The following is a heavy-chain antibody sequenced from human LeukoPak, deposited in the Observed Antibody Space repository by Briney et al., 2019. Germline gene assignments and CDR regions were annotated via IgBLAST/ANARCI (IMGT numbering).Heavy chain of an antibody. CDR2: ISSSSSTI. CDR1: GFNFFSYN. Sequence: GSLRLSCAASGFNFFSYNMNWVRQAPEKGLEWFSYISSSSSTIYYADSVRGRFTMSRDNAKKSLSLQMNSLRAEDTAVYYCAKDPGLSGYYLDHWGQGTLVTVSS. D-gene: IGHD3-3*01. V-gene: IGHV3-48*01. CDR3: AKDPGLSGYYLDH. J-gene: IGHJ4*02.